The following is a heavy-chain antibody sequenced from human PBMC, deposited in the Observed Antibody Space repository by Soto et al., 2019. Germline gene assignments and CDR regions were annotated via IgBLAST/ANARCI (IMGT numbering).Heavy chain of an antibody. CDR1: GFTFSSYG. CDR2: ISYDGSNK. V-gene: IGHV3-30*18. J-gene: IGHJ6*02. D-gene: IGHD3-16*01. CDR3: AKDLRDFGDYVWGGVYYYYGMDV. Sequence: QVQLVESGGGVVQPGMALRLSCAASGFTFSSYGMHGVLQAPGKGLEWVAVISYDGSNKYYADAVKGRFTISRHNSKNTVYLQMNSLRAEYTAVYYCAKDLRDFGDYVWGGVYYYYGMDVWGQGTTVTVSS.